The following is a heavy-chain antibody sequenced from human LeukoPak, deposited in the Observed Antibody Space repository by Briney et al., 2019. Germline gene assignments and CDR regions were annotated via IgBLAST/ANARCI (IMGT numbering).Heavy chain of an antibody. CDR1: GFTVSNNF. CDR2: IYSDGST. CDR3: ARSGSGWFDF. D-gene: IGHD6-19*01. Sequence: GGSLTLSCAASGFTVSNNFMSWVRQTPEKGLEWVSVIYSDGSTYYADSVRGRFTISRDNSKNTLYLQMNSLRAEDTAIYYCARSGSGWFDFWGQGTLVTVSS. J-gene: IGHJ4*02. V-gene: IGHV3-53*01.